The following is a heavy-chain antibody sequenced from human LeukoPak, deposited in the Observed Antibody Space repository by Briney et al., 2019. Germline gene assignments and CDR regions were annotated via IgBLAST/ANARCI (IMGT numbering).Heavy chain of an antibody. Sequence: PGGSLRLSCAASGFTFSSYSMIWVRQAPGKGLEWVSSISSSSSYIYYADSVKGRFTISRDNAKNSLYLQMNSLRAEDTAVYYCARAQISSSPGFDYWGQGTLVTVSS. CDR2: ISSSSSYI. D-gene: IGHD6-13*01. CDR1: GFTFSSYS. J-gene: IGHJ4*02. CDR3: ARAQISSSPGFDY. V-gene: IGHV3-21*01.